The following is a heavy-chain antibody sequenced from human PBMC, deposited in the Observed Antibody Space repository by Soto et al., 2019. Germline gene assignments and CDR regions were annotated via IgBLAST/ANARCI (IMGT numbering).Heavy chain of an antibody. CDR1: GFTFSDHY. J-gene: IGHJ3*02. D-gene: IGHD3-22*01. CDR2: TRNKANSYTT. V-gene: IGHV3-72*01. CDR3: ATXYYYDSSGYYYPSAFDI. Sequence: PGGSLRLSCAASGFTFSDHYMDWVRQAPGKGLEWVGRTRNKANSYTTEYAASVKGRFTISRDDSKNSLYLQMNSLKTEDTAVYYCATXYYYDSSGYYYPSAFDIWGQGTMVTVSS.